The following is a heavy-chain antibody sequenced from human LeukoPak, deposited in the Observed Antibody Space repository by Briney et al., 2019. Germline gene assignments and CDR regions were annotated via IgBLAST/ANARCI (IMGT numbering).Heavy chain of an antibody. CDR3: ARHIAAAMRYYFDY. J-gene: IGHJ4*02. CDR1: GGSISSYY. D-gene: IGHD2-2*01. CDR2: IYYSGST. V-gene: IGHV4-59*08. Sequence: PSETLSLTCTVSGGSISSYYWSWIRQPPGKGLEWIGYIYYSGSTNYNPSLKSRVTISVGTSKNQFSLKLSSMTAADTAVYYCARHIAAAMRYYFDYWGQGTLVTVSS.